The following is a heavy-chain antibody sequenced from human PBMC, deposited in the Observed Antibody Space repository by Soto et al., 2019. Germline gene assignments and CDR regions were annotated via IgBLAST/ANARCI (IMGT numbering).Heavy chain of an antibody. J-gene: IGHJ3*02. D-gene: IGHD4-17*01. Sequence: GGSLRLSCAASGFTFSSYAMSWVRQAPGKGLDWVSVISGSGGSTYYADSVKGRFTISRNNSKNTLYLQMTSLRAEDTAVYYCARQRANEYGDQNDALDIWGQGTMVTVSS. CDR1: GFTFSSYA. CDR3: ARQRANEYGDQNDALDI. CDR2: ISGSGGST. V-gene: IGHV3-23*01.